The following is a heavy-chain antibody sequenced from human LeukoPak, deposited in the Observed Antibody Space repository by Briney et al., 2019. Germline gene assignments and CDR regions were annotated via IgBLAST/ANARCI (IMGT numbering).Heavy chain of an antibody. D-gene: IGHD3-9*01. CDR1: GFTFSSYA. V-gene: IGHV3-30-3*01. J-gene: IGHJ4*02. CDR3: ARSYDILTGYYSDFDY. Sequence: GGSLRLSCAASGFTFSSYAMHWVRQAPGKGLEWVAVISYDGSNKYYADSVKGRFTISRDNSKNTLYLQMNSLRAEDTAVYYCARSYDILTGYYSDFDYWGQGTLVTVSS. CDR2: ISYDGSNK.